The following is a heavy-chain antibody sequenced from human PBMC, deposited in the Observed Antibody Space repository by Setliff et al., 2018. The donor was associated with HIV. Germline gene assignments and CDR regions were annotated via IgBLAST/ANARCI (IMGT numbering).Heavy chain of an antibody. CDR2: IYYTGST. V-gene: IGHV4-31*03. J-gene: IGHJ3*02. CDR3: ASSHTGYSSSSGAFDI. CDR1: GGSISSGDYY. Sequence: SETLSLTCTVSGGSISSGDYYWSWIRQHPRKGLEWIGYIYYTGSTYYNPSLKSRVTISVETSKNQVSLKLSSVTAADTAVYYCASSHTGYSSSSGAFDIWGQGTMVTVSS. D-gene: IGHD6-6*01.